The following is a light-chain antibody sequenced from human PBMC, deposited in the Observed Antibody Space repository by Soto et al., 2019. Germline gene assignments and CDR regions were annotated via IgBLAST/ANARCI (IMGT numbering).Light chain of an antibody. CDR3: QQTYITPRT. CDR1: QTITTY. J-gene: IGKJ1*01. CDR2: STS. Sequence: DIQMTQSPSSLSASVGDTVTITCRASQTITTYVSWYQQRPGKAPKLLIFSTSRLQAGVPSRFSGGGYGTDFTLTIGSLQPEDFATYYCQQTYITPRTFGQGTKVDIK. V-gene: IGKV1-39*01.